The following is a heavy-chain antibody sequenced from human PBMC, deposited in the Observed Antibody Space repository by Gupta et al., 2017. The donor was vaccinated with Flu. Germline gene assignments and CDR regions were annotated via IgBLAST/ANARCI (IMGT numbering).Heavy chain of an antibody. Sequence: EVQLVESGGGLVQPGGSLKLSCAASGFTFSGSAMHWVRQASGKGLEWVGRIRSKANSYATAYAASVKGRFTISRDDSKNTAYLQMNSLKTEDTAVYYCTRQGSIVGWAWNWFDPWGQGTLVTVSS. J-gene: IGHJ5*02. CDR2: IRSKANSYAT. CDR3: TRQGSIVGWAWNWFDP. CDR1: GFTFSGSA. D-gene: IGHD6-19*01. V-gene: IGHV3-73*02.